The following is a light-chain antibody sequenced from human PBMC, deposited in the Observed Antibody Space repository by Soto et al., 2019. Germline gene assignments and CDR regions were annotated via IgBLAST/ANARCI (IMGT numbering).Light chain of an antibody. CDR3: QHRSNLPLT. V-gene: IGKV3-11*01. CDR1: QSVSSY. J-gene: IGKJ4*01. CDR2: DAS. Sequence: EIVLTQSPATLSLSPGERATLSCRASQSVSSYLCLYQQKPVHSPRLLICDASNRATGIPARFISSGSGTDFTLTIISLEPEEDAVYYCQHRSNLPLTFGGGTKVDI.